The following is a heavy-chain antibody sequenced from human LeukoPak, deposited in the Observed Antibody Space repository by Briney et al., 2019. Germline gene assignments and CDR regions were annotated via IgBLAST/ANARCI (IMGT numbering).Heavy chain of an antibody. CDR1: GGSISNYY. V-gene: IGHV4-4*07. Sequence: SETLSLTCTVSGGSISNYYWSWIRQPAGKGLEWIGRIYSSGSTNYNPSLKSRVTISLDLSRNQFSLKLNSVTAADTAVYYCVREFGDWGQGTLVTVSS. J-gene: IGHJ4*02. CDR3: VREFGD. CDR2: IYSSGST.